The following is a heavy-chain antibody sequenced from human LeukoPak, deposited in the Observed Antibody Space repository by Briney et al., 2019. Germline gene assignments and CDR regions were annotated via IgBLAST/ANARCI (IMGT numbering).Heavy chain of an antibody. Sequence: GGSLRLSCVASGFSVSSKYMSWVRQAPGKGLEWVSAISGSGGSTYYADSVKGRFTISRDNSKNTLYLQMNSLRAEDTAVYYCAKTGVGYGDYDYWGQGTLVTVSS. CDR3: AKTGVGYGDYDY. J-gene: IGHJ4*02. CDR2: ISGSGGST. D-gene: IGHD4-17*01. V-gene: IGHV3-23*01. CDR1: GFSVSSKY.